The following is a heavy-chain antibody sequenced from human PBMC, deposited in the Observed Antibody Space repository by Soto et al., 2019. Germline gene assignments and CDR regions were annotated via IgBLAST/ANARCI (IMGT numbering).Heavy chain of an antibody. Sequence: PGGSLRLSCAASGFTFSRYAMSWVRQAPGKGLEWVSALSGSGGSTYYAGSVKGRFTISRDNVKNSLYLQMNSLRAEDTAVYYCARMRSSISPGCWGQGTLVTVSS. J-gene: IGHJ1*01. CDR3: ARMRSSISPGC. CDR2: LSGSGGST. D-gene: IGHD2-2*01. V-gene: IGHV3-23*01. CDR1: GFTFSRYA.